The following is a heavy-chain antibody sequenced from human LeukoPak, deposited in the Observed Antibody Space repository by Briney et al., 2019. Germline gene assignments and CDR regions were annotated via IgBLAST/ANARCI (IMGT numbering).Heavy chain of an antibody. J-gene: IGHJ3*02. CDR3: VRDGYSGGAFDI. CDR2: IYPKSGGT. D-gene: IGHD5-12*01. CDR1: GYTFTGHY. V-gene: IGHV1-2*06. Sequence: VKVSCKASGYTFTGHYMHWVRQAPGQGLEWMGRIYPKSGGTNYAQKFQTRVTMTRDTSITTAFMELNILKSDDTAVYYCVRDGYSGGAFDIWGQGTMVTVSS.